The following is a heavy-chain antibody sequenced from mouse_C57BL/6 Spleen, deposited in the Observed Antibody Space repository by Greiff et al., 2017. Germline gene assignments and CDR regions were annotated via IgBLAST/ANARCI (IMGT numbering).Heavy chain of an antibody. CDR2: INPNNGGT. CDR3: AKEGDYYGYAMDY. D-gene: IGHD1-1*01. J-gene: IGHJ4*01. CDR1: GYTFTDYY. Sequence: EVQLQQSGPELVKPGASVKISCKASGYTFTDYYMNWVKQSHGKSLEWIGDINPNNGGTSYNQKFKGKATLTVDKSSSTAYMQLSSLTSEDSAVYYCAKEGDYYGYAMDYWGQGTSVTVSS. V-gene: IGHV1-26*01.